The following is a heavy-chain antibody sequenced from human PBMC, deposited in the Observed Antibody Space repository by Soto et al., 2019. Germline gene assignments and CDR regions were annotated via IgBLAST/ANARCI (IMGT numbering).Heavy chain of an antibody. CDR1: VFTFSDYY. CDR2: IGSSGSTI. J-gene: IGHJ4*02. Sequence: QVYLVESGGGLVKPGGSLRLSCEASVFTFSDYYMTWIRQAPGKGLEWVAHIGSSGSTINHADSVKGRFTISRDNAKNSLYLQMNSLRDDDTAVYYCAGAGDSGWSLDFWGQGTLVTVSS. CDR3: AGAGDSGWSLDF. V-gene: IGHV3-11*01. D-gene: IGHD6-19*01.